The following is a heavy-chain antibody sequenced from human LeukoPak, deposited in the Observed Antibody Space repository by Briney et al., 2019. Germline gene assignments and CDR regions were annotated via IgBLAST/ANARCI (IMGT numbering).Heavy chain of an antibody. V-gene: IGHV4-39*01. D-gene: IGHD5-24*01. J-gene: IGHJ6*02. CDR3: ASLQLGFQVVGMDA. CDR2: IYYSGST. CDR1: GGSISSRTYY. Sequence: SETLSLTCTVSGGSISSRTYYWGWIRQPPGKGLEWIGSIYYSGSTYYNPSLKSRVTISVDTSKNQFSLKLSSVTAADTAVYYCASLQLGFQVVGMDAWGQGTTVTVSS.